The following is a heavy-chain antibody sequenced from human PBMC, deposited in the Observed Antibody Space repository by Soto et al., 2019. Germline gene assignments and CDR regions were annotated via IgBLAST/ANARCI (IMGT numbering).Heavy chain of an antibody. V-gene: IGHV3-7*05. D-gene: IGHD3-3*01. CDR2: IKQGGSEK. CDR3: ARDRYFWTYDAFDI. J-gene: IGHJ3*02. CDR1: GFTFSSYW. Sequence: GGSLRLSCAASGFTFSSYWMSWVRQAPGKGLEWVANIKQGGSEKYYVDSVKGRFTISRDNAKNSLYLQMNSLRAEDTAVYYCARDRYFWTYDAFDIWGQGTMVTVSS.